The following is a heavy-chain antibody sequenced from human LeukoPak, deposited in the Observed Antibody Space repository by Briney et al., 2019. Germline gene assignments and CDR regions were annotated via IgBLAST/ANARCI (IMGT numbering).Heavy chain of an antibody. V-gene: IGHV4-61*05. CDR3: ARRSMELLSAFDI. CDR1: GGSISTSNYY. J-gene: IGHJ3*02. Sequence: PSETLSLTCTVSGGSISTSNYYWGWIRQPPGKGLEWIGYIYYSGSTNYNPSLKSRVTISVDTSKNQFSLKLSSVTAADTAVYYCARRSMELLSAFDIWGQGTMVTVSS. D-gene: IGHD1-26*01. CDR2: IYYSGST.